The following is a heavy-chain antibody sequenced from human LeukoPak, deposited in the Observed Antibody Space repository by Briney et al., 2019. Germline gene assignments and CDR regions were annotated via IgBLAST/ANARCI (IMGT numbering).Heavy chain of an antibody. J-gene: IGHJ5*01. V-gene: IGHV4-39*01. Sequence: PSETLSLTCSVSGGSIHSTSYYWGWIRQPPGKRREWNGSINSSGTNFYNPSLKSRATISIDAPKNQFSLKVKSMTPADTAIYFCARQVVEDSRFDSWGQGTLVTVSS. D-gene: IGHD2-15*01. CDR1: GGSIHSTSYY. CDR2: INSSGTN. CDR3: ARQVVEDSRFDS.